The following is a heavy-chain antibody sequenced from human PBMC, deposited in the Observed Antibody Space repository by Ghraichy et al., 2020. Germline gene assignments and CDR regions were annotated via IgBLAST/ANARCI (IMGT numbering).Heavy chain of an antibody. CDR3: AKGYYDSFPFDP. CDR1: GFTFSSYG. D-gene: IGHD3-3*01. J-gene: IGHJ5*02. CDR2: ISYDGSNK. V-gene: IGHV3-30*18. Sequence: GESLNISCAASGFTFSSYGMHWVRQAPGKGLEWVAVISYDGSNKYYADSVKGRFTISRDNSKNTLYLQMNSLRAEDTAVYYCAKGYYDSFPFDPWGQGTLVTVSS.